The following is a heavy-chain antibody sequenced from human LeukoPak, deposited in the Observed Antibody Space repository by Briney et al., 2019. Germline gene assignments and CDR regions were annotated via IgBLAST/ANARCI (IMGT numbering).Heavy chain of an antibody. CDR1: GFTFSSYA. V-gene: IGHV3-30-3*01. CDR2: ISYDGSNK. D-gene: IGHD6-6*01. CDR3: AKDLPTLAARPRAFFDY. J-gene: IGHJ4*02. Sequence: GGSLRLSCAASGFTFSSYAMHWVRQAPGKGLEWVAVISYDGSNKYYADSEKGRFTISRDNSKNTLYLQMNSLRAEDTAVYYCAKDLPTLAARPRAFFDYWGQGTLVTVSS.